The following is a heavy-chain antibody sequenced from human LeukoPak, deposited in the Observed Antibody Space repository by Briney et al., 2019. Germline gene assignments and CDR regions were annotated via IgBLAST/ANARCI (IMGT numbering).Heavy chain of an antibody. CDR3: ARDDEIVVVPAAIID. J-gene: IGHJ4*02. CDR2: ISYDGSNK. V-gene: IGHV3-30-3*01. CDR1: GFTFSSYA. Sequence: GRSLRLSCAASGFTFSSYAMHWVRQAPGKGLEWVAVISYDGSNKYYADSVKGRFTISRDNSKNTLYLQMNSLRAEDTAVYYCARDDEIVVVPAAIIDWGQGTLVTVSS. D-gene: IGHD2-2*02.